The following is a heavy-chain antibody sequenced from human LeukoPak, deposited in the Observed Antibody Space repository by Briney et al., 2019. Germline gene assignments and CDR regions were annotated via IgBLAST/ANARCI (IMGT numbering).Heavy chain of an antibody. D-gene: IGHD3-22*01. J-gene: IGHJ3*02. Sequence: SETLSLTCTVSGGSISSYYWSWIRQPXXXXXEXVGYIYYGGSTNYNPSLKSRVTISVDTSKNQFSLKLSSVTAADTAVYYCARLGSPAAYYYDSSADAFDIWGQGTMVTVSS. CDR1: GGSISSYY. V-gene: IGHV4-59*01. CDR3: ARLGSPAAYYYDSSADAFDI. CDR2: IYYGGST.